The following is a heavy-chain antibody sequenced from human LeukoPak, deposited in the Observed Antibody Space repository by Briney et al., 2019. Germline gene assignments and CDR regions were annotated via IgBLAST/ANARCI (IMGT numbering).Heavy chain of an antibody. Sequence: PGGSLRLSCVASGFIFSSYGMHWVRQAPGKGLEWVAVIWYDGSNEYDADSVKGRFTISRDNSKNTLYLQMNSLKTEDTAVYYCTTGVIAATGNENDYWGQGTLVTVSS. CDR2: IWYDGSNE. CDR1: GFIFSSYG. V-gene: IGHV3-33*01. J-gene: IGHJ4*02. D-gene: IGHD6-13*01. CDR3: TTGVIAATGNENDY.